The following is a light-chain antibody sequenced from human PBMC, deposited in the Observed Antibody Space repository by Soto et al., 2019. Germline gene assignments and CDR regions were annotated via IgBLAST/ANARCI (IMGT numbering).Light chain of an antibody. CDR1: SSDVGAYKY. CDR3: SAYTGSGTLVV. J-gene: IGLJ2*01. Sequence: QSALTQPASVSGSPGQSITISCTGTSSDVGAYKYVSWYQQHPGKAPKLMIYEVTNRPSGVSNRFSGSKSVNTASLTISGLQAEDEGDYYCSAYTGSGTLVVFGGGTKLTVL. V-gene: IGLV2-14*01. CDR2: EVT.